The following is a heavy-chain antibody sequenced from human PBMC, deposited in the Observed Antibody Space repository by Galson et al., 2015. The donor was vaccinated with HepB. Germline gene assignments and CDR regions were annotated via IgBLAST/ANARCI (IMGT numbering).Heavy chain of an antibody. V-gene: IGHV1-24*01. D-gene: IGHD1-26*01. CDR1: GYTLTELS. CDR2: FDPEDGET. J-gene: IGHJ4*02. Sequence: SCKVSGYTLTELSMHWVRQAPGKGLEWMGGFDPEDGETIYAQKFQGRVTMTEDTSTDTAYMELSSLRSEDTAVYYCATGPPKRIVGAYYFDYWGQGTLVTVSS. CDR3: ATGPPKRIVGAYYFDY.